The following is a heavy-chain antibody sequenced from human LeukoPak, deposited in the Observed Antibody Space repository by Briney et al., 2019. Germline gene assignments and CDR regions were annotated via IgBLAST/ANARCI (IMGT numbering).Heavy chain of an antibody. J-gene: IGHJ3*02. CDR3: ATVLIYSKGYDAFDI. D-gene: IGHD4-11*01. CDR2: SDPEDGET. CDR1: GYTLTELS. Sequence: ASVKVSCKVSGYTLTELSMRWVRQAPGKGLEWMGGSDPEDGETIYAQKFQGRVTMTEDTSTDTAYMELSSLRSEDTAVYYCATVLIYSKGYDAFDIWGQGTMVTVSS. V-gene: IGHV1-24*01.